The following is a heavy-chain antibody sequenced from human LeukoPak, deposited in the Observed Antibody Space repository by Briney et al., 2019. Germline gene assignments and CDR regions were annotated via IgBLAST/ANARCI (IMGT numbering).Heavy chain of an antibody. Sequence: GASVKVSCKTSGYIFTTYGISWVRQAPGQGLEWMGWISAYIGNTNYAQKLQGRVTMTTDTSTSTAYMELRSLTSDDTAVYYCAGAWDCSSTTCYVYFDYWGQGSLVTVSS. CDR3: AGAWDCSSTTCYVYFDY. V-gene: IGHV1-18*01. J-gene: IGHJ4*02. CDR2: ISAYIGNT. CDR1: GYIFTTYG. D-gene: IGHD2-2*01.